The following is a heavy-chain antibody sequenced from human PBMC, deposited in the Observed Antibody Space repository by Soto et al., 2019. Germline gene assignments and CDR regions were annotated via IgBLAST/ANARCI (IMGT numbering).Heavy chain of an antibody. V-gene: IGHV3-30-3*01. CDR2: ISYDGSNK. D-gene: IGHD3-9*01. J-gene: IGHJ6*02. CDR1: GFTFSSYA. Sequence: GGSLRLSCAASGFTFSSYAMHWVRQAPGKGLEWVAVISYDGSNKYYADSVKGRFTISRDNSKNTLYLQMNSLRAEDTAVYYCARNQAPLRYFDWFSIPLRYYYGMDVWGQGTTVTVSS. CDR3: ARNQAPLRYFDWFSIPLRYYYGMDV.